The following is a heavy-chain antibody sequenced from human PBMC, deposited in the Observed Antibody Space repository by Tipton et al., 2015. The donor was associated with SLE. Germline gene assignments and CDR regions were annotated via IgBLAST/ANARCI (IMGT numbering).Heavy chain of an antibody. CDR3: ARDGRYSDYDLDY. V-gene: IGHV4-39*02. Sequence: TLSLTCTVSGGSISSSDYYWGWIRQPPGKGLEWIGNIYYSGTTYFNPSLKSRLTISVDTSKNQFSLKLNSVTAADTAVYYCARDGRYSDYDLDYWGQGTLVTVSS. J-gene: IGHJ4*02. CDR2: IYYSGTT. CDR1: GGSISSSDYY. D-gene: IGHD5-12*01.